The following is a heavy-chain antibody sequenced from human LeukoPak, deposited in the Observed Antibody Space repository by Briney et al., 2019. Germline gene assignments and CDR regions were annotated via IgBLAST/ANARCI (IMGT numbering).Heavy chain of an antibody. J-gene: IGHJ4*02. V-gene: IGHV1-46*01. CDR3: ARASDQYFDY. CDR2: INPSGDTT. CDR1: GYTFTTYY. Sequence: ASVKVSCKASGYTFTTYYMRWVRQAPGEGLEWMGIINPSGDTTNYAQRFQGRVTMTRDTSTSTIYMELSSLKSDDTAVYYCARASDQYFDYRGQGTPVTVSS.